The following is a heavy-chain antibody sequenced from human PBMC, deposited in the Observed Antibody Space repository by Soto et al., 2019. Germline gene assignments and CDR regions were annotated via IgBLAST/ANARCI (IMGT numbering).Heavy chain of an antibody. CDR1: GFTFRSND. Sequence: GGSLRLSCAASGFTFRSNDMSWGRQAPGKGQEWVSAISGSGGSTYYADSVKGRFTISRDNSKNTLYLQMNSLRAEDTAVYYFAKFSSSLYCVAPTLFYYSAQGTLVTVSS. J-gene: IGHJ4*02. V-gene: IGHV3-23*01. CDR3: AKFSSSLYCVAPTLFYY. CDR2: ISGSGGST. D-gene: IGHD2-15*01.